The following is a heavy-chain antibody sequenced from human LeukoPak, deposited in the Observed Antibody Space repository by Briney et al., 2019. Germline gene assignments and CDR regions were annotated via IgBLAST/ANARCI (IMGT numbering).Heavy chain of an antibody. CDR2: IYYSGST. Sequence: SETLSLTCTVSAGSISSSSYYWGWIRQPPGKGLEWIGSIYYSGSTYYNPSLKSRVTILVDTSKNQFSLKLSSVAAADTAVYYCARDCIAARPYSAYYYYYYMDVWGKGTTVTVSS. CDR3: ARDCIAARPYSAYYYYYYMDV. CDR1: AGSISSSSYY. D-gene: IGHD6-6*01. J-gene: IGHJ6*03. V-gene: IGHV4-39*07.